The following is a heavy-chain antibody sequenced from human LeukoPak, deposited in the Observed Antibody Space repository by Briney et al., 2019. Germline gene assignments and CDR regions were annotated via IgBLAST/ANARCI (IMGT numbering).Heavy chain of an antibody. J-gene: IGHJ4*02. V-gene: IGHV3-11*01. CDR3: AKDILAAGLFFDF. D-gene: IGHD6-13*01. CDR1: GFTFSDYY. CDR2: ISNSGGKTI. Sequence: GGSLRLSCAASGFTFSDYYMSWIRQASGKGLEWVSYISNSGGKTIYYADSVKGRFTISRDNAKNSLYLQMNSLRAEDTAVYYCAKDILAAGLFFDFWGQGTLVTVSS.